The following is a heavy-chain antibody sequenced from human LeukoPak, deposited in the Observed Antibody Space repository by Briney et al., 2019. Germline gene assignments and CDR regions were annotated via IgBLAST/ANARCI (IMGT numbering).Heavy chain of an antibody. V-gene: IGHV1-69*04. CDR1: GGTFSSYA. CDR2: IIPILGIA. CDR3: ARGDASSYYYDSSAFDY. Sequence: GASVKVSCKASGGTFSSYAISWVRQAPGQGLEWMGRIIPILGIANYAQKFQDRVTITADKSTSTAYMELSSLRSEDTAVYYCARGDASSYYYDSSAFDYWGQGTLVTVSS. J-gene: IGHJ4*02. D-gene: IGHD3-22*01.